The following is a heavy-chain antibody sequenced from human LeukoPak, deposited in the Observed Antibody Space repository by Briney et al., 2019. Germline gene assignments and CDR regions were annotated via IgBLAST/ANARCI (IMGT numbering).Heavy chain of an antibody. V-gene: IGHV3-23*01. Sequence: GGSLRLSCAASGFTFSSYAMSWVRQAPGKGLEWVSAISGSGGSTYYADSVKGRFTISRDNSKNTLYLQMNSLRAEDTAVYYCAKAGYCSGGSCHPSGGDAFGIWGQGTMVTVSS. CDR2: ISGSGGST. CDR1: GFTFSSYA. CDR3: AKAGYCSGGSCHPSGGDAFGI. D-gene: IGHD2-15*01. J-gene: IGHJ3*02.